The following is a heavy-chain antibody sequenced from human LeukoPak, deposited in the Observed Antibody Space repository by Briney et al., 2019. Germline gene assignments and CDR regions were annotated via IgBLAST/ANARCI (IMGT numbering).Heavy chain of an antibody. V-gene: IGHV3-23*01. D-gene: IGHD3-10*01. J-gene: IGHJ5*02. Sequence: GGSLRLSCAASRFTFGSYAMSWVRQAPGKGLEWVSTISGSGDITYYADSVKGRFTISRDNSKNTLYLQMNSLRAEDTAVYYCAKDYSKTSYYGSGTYYRPNWFDPWGQGTLVTVSS. CDR1: RFTFGSYA. CDR2: ISGSGDIT. CDR3: AKDYSKTSYYGSGTYYRPNWFDP.